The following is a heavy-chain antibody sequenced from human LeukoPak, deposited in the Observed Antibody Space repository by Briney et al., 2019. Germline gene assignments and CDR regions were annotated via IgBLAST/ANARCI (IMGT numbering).Heavy chain of an antibody. CDR1: GFTFSSYA. D-gene: IGHD5-24*01. CDR2: IPYDGRNK. Sequence: PGRSLRLSCAASGFTFSSYAMHCVRQAPGKGLEWVAVIPYDGRNKYYADSVKGRFTISRDNSKNTLYLQMNSLRAEDTAVYYCASGETAYVGNGYIPFDYWGQGTLVTVSS. J-gene: IGHJ4*02. CDR3: ASGETAYVGNGYIPFDY. V-gene: IGHV3-30*04.